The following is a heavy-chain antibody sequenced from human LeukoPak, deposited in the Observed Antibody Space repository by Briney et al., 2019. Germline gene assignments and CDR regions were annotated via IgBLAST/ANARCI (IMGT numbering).Heavy chain of an antibody. V-gene: IGHV4-59*01. J-gene: IGHJ4*02. D-gene: IGHD4-17*01. CDR1: GGSISSYY. Sequence: SETLSLTCTVSGGSISSYYWSWLRQPPGKGLEWIGYIYYSGSTNYNPSLKSRVTISVDTSKNQFSLKLSSVTAADTAVYYCARDGGSYGAVDYWGQGTLVTVSS. CDR2: IYYSGST. CDR3: ARDGGSYGAVDY.